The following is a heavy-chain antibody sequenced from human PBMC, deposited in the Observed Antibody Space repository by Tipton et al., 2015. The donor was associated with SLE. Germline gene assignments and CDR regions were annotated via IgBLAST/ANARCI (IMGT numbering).Heavy chain of an antibody. J-gene: IGHJ6*03. CDR1: GDSFSSGSSS. CDR2: IYNSGIT. CDR3: VKSVVVVSPRDYYYHMDV. V-gene: IGHV4-61*02. Sequence: GLVKPSETLSLTCTVSGDSFSSGSSSWNWVRQPAGKGLEWIGLIYNSGITNYNPSLQSRVTLSVDMSKNQFSLRLSSVTAADTGVYYCVKSVVVVSPRDYYYHMDVWGKGTTVTVSS. D-gene: IGHD2-15*01.